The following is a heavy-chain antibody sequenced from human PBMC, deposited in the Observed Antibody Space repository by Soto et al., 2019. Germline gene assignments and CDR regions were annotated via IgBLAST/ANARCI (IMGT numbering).Heavy chain of an antibody. V-gene: IGHV1-46*01. Sequence: VASVKVSCKASGYTFTSYYMHWVRQAPGQGLEWMGIINPSGGSTSYAQKFQGRVTMTRDTSTSTVYMELSSLRSEDTAVYYCARSRDYYDSSGYYEGNWFDPWGQGTLVTVSS. CDR2: INPSGGST. CDR1: GYTFTSYY. CDR3: ARSRDYYDSSGYYEGNWFDP. J-gene: IGHJ5*02. D-gene: IGHD3-22*01.